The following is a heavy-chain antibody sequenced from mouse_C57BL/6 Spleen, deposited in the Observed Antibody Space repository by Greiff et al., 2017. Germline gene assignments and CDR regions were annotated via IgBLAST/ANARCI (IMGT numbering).Heavy chain of an antibody. Sequence: ESGPGLVKPSQSLSLTCSVTGYSITSGYYWNWIRQFPGNNLEWMGYISYDGSYNYNPSLKNRISITCDTSKTQFFLKLNSVTTEDTATYYGARAPDQQCDYAMDYWGQGTSVTVSS. J-gene: IGHJ4*01. CDR3: ARAPDQQCDYAMDY. CDR1: GYSITSGYY. CDR2: ISYDGSY. V-gene: IGHV3-6*01.